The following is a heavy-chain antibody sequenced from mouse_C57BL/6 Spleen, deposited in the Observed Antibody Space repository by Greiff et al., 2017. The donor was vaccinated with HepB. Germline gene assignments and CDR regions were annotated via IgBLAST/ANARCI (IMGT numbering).Heavy chain of an antibody. CDR1: GFTFSSYG. J-gene: IGHJ1*03. D-gene: IGHD1-1*01. Sequence: EVQRVESGGDLVKPGGSLKLSCAASGFTFSSYGMSWVRQTPDKRLEWVATISSGGSYTYYPDSVKGRFTISRDNAKNTLYLQLSSLTSEDTAMYYCERLGYYGSSRYWYFDVWGTGTTVTVSS. CDR3: ERLGYYGSSRYWYFDV. CDR2: ISSGGSYT. V-gene: IGHV5-6*01.